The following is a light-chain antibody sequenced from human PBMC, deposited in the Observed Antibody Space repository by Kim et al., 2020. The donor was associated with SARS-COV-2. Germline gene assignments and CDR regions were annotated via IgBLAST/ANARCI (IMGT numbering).Light chain of an antibody. CDR3: QHYGDSLFT. J-gene: IGKJ4*01. CDR1: QRISSTS. V-gene: IGKV3-20*01. Sequence: PGERATLSCRASQRISSTSVSWYQQKPGQAPRLLLYATSDRATRIPDRFSGSGSGTDFTLTIARLEPEDFAVYYCQHYGDSLFTFGGGTRVE. CDR2: ATS.